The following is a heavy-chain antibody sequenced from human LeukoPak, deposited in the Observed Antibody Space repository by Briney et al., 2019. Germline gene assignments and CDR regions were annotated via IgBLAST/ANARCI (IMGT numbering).Heavy chain of an antibody. Sequence: SQTLSLTCAISGDSVSSNSAAWIWIRQSPSRGLEWLGRTYYRSKWYNDYAVSVKSRITINPDTSKNQFSLQLNSVTPEDTAVYYCARGSSSWYDWFDPWGQGTLVTVSS. CDR3: ARGSSSWYDWFDP. D-gene: IGHD6-13*01. J-gene: IGHJ5*02. CDR1: GDSVSSNSAA. CDR2: TYYRSKWYN. V-gene: IGHV6-1*01.